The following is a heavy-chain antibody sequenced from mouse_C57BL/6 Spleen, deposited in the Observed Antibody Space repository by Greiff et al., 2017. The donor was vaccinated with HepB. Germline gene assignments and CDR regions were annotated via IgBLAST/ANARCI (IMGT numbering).Heavy chain of an antibody. CDR1: GFSLSTSGMG. V-gene: IGHV8-12*01. D-gene: IGHD2-3*01. CDR3: ARIYDGYSSWFAY. CDR2: IYWDDDK. J-gene: IGHJ3*01. Sequence: QVTLKVCGPGILQSSQTLSLTCSFSGFSLSTSGMGVSWIRQPSGKGLEWLAHIYWDDDKRYNPSRKSRLTISKDTSRNQVFLKITSVDTADTATYYCARIYDGYSSWFAYWGQGTLVTVSA.